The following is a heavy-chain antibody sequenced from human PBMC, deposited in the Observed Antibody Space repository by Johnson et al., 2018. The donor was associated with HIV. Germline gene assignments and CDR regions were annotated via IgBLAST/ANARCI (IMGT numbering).Heavy chain of an antibody. V-gene: IGHV3-NL1*01. CDR2: IYSGGST. CDR1: GFTFSSYG. CDR3: ARDKGIAAAATDDAFDI. Sequence: QVQLVESGGGVVQPGGSLRLSCAASGFTFSSYGMHWVRQAPGKGLEWVAVIYSGGSTYYADSVKGRFTISRDNSKNTLYLQMNSLRAEDTAVYYCARDKGIAAAATDDAFDIWGQGTMVTVSS. J-gene: IGHJ3*02. D-gene: IGHD6-13*01.